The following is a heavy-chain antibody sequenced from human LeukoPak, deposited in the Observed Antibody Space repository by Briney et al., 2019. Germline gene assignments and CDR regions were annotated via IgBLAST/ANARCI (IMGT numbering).Heavy chain of an antibody. J-gene: IGHJ4*02. CDR1: GFTFSSYV. Sequence: PGGSLRLSCAASGFTFSSYVMSWVRQAPGKGLEWVSAISESGDATYYADSVRGRFTISRDNSKNTLYLQMNRLRVDDTAIYYCAKDRDYWGQGTLVTVSS. V-gene: IGHV3-23*01. CDR2: ISESGDAT. CDR3: AKDRDY.